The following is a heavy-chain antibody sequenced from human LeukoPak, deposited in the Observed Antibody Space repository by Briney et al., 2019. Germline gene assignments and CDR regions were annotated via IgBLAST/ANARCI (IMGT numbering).Heavy chain of an antibody. Sequence: PSETLSLTCTVSGGSISSYYWSWIRQPPGKGLEWIGYIYYSGSTNYNPSLKSRVTISVDTSKNQFSLKLSSVTAADTAVYYCAANWNESPYCSSTSCSIDYWGQGTLVTVSS. CDR1: GGSISSYY. D-gene: IGHD2-2*01. CDR2: IYYSGST. V-gene: IGHV4-59*12. J-gene: IGHJ4*02. CDR3: AANWNESPYCSSTSCSIDY.